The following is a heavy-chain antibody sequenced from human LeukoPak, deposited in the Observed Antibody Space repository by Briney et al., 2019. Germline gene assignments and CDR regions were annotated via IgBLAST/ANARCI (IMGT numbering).Heavy chain of an antibody. CDR1: GFTFSSYA. CDR2: ISSSSNYV. J-gene: IGHJ4*02. Sequence: GGSLRLSCAASGFTFSSYAMSWVRQAPGKGLEWVSSISSSSNYVHYADSVKGRFTISRDNAKNSLYLQMNSLRAEDTALYYCARENWYKFDYWGQGTLVTVSS. V-gene: IGHV3-21*01. CDR3: ARENWYKFDY. D-gene: IGHD1/OR15-1a*01.